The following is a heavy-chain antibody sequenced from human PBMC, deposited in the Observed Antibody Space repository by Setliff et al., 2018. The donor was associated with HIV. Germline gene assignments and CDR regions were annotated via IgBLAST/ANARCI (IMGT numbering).Heavy chain of an antibody. CDR1: GDSISNYY. Sequence: SETLSLTCTVSGDSISNYYWSWVRQPPGKGLEWIGYIYTTGSTNYNPSLKSRVTMSVDTSKNQFSLKLNSVTAADTAVYYCARHSGVASPNWFDPWGQGTLVTVSS. CDR3: ARHSGVASPNWFDP. J-gene: IGHJ5*02. CDR2: IYTTGST. V-gene: IGHV4-4*09. D-gene: IGHD3-10*01.